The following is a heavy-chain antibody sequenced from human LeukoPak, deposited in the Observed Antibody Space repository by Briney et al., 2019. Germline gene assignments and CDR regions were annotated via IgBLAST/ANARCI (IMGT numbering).Heavy chain of an antibody. CDR2: ISTSSTYI. CDR1: GGSISSSN. J-gene: IGHJ3*02. D-gene: IGHD1-14*01. CDR3: ARDNRDAFDI. Sequence: ETLSLTCAVSGGSISSSNWWSWVRQAPGKGLEWVSSISTSSTYIYYADSVTGRFTISRDNAKNSLYLQMNSLRAEDTAVYYCARDNRDAFDIWGQGTMVTVSS. V-gene: IGHV3-21*01.